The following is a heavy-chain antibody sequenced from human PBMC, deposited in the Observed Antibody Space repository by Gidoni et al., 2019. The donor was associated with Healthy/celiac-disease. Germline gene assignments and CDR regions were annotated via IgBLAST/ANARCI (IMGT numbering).Heavy chain of an antibody. CDR1: GFTFSSYA. D-gene: IGHD6-13*01. Sequence: EVQLLESGGGLVQPGGSLRLSCAASGFTFSSYAMSWVRPAPGKGRGWVSAISGSGGSTYYADSVKGRFTISRDNSKNTLYLQMNSLRAEDTAVYYCAKDSSSFLYYFDYWGQGTLVTVSS. J-gene: IGHJ4*02. V-gene: IGHV3-23*01. CDR3: AKDSSSFLYYFDY. CDR2: ISGSGGST.